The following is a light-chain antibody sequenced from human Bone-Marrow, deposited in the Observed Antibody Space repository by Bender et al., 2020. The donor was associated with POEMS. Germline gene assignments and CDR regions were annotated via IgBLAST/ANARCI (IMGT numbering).Light chain of an antibody. CDR3: AGWDDSLSGVV. CDR2: WNT. J-gene: IGLJ2*01. CDR1: PTNIGSDY. V-gene: IGLV1-47*01. Sequence: QSVLTQPPSASGTPGQRVTISCSGSPTNIGSDYVYWYQQLPGTAPKLLIYWNTQRPSGVPDRFSGSKSGTSASLAISGLRSEDETYYYCAGWDDSLSGVVFGGGTKLTVL.